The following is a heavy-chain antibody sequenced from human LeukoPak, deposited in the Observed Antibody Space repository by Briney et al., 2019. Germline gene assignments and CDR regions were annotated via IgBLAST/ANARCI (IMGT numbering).Heavy chain of an antibody. D-gene: IGHD2-21*02. J-gene: IGHJ4*02. CDR2: IGSDGGGI. CDR3: AKYAPPTTVVTRFFDS. V-gene: IGHV3-23*01. Sequence: GGSLRLSCAASGFNFNTYAMTWVRQAPGKGLEWVSVIGSDGGGIQYADSAKGRFSISRDNSKNTLYLQMNSLRTEDTAIYYCAKYAPPTTVVTRFFDSWGQGSLVSVSS. CDR1: GFNFNTYA.